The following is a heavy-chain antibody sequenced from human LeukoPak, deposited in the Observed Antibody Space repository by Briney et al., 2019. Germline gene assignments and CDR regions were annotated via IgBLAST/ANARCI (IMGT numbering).Heavy chain of an antibody. V-gene: IGHV6-1*01. Sequence: SQTLSLTCAISGGIVSSNSVTWNWIRQSPSRGLEWLGRTYYRSTWYNDYAVSVRGRITVNPDTSKNQFSLHLNSVTPGDTAVYYCARRLTQYDCFDPWGQGILVTVSS. D-gene: IGHD2-2*01. J-gene: IGHJ5*02. CDR3: ARRLTQYDCFDP. CDR2: TYYRSTWYN. CDR1: GGIVSSNSVT.